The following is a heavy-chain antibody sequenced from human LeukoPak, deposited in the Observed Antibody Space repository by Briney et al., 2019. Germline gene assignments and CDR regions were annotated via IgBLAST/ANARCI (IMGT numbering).Heavy chain of an antibody. CDR3: ARGAYGGNSLGAFDI. V-gene: IGHV4-4*02. CDR2: IYHSGST. Sequence: SGTLSLTCAVSGGSISSSNWWSWVRQPPGKGLECIGEIYHSGSTNYNPSLKSRVTISVDKSKNQFSLKLSSVTAADTAVYYCARGAYGGNSLGAFDIWGQGTMVTVSS. CDR1: GGSISSSNW. J-gene: IGHJ3*02. D-gene: IGHD4-23*01.